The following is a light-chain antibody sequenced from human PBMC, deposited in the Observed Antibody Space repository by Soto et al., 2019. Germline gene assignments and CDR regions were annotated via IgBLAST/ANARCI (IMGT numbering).Light chain of an antibody. Sequence: EIVLTQSPGTLSLSPGERATLSCRASQSVSSNYLAWHQQKPGQAPSLLIFGASSRASGIPDRFSGSGSGTDFTLTISRLEPEDFAGYYCQQYGGPWTFGQGTKVEIK. CDR2: GAS. V-gene: IGKV3-20*01. CDR3: QQYGGPWT. CDR1: QSVSSNY. J-gene: IGKJ1*01.